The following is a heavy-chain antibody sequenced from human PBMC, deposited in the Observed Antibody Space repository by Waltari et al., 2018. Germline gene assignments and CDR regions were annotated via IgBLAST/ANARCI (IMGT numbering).Heavy chain of an antibody. CDR3: ARDQDFKFNI. V-gene: IGHV4-59*01. CDR1: GGSISSYF. Sequence: QVQLQESGPGLVKPSETLSLTCSVSGGSISSYFWSWIRQPPGKGLEWIGTIYSSGNTNYKSSRKSRVTMSGDTSKNQFSLKLSSVTAADTAVYYCARDQDFKFNIWGQGSMVTVSS. J-gene: IGHJ3*02. CDR2: IYSSGNT.